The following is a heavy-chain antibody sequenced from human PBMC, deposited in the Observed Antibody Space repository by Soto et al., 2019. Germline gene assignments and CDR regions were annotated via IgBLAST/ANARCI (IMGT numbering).Heavy chain of an antibody. J-gene: IGHJ3*02. CDR2: IYYSGST. D-gene: IGHD1-26*01. CDR1: GGSISSSSYY. V-gene: IGHV4-39*01. CDR3: ARHEWELLPGDAFDI. Sequence: QLQLQESGPGLVKPSGTLSLTCTVSGGSISSSSYYWGWIRQPPGKGLEWIGSIYYSGSTYYNPSLKSRVTISVDTSKNQFSLKLSSVTAADTAVYYCARHEWELLPGDAFDIWGQGTMVTVSS.